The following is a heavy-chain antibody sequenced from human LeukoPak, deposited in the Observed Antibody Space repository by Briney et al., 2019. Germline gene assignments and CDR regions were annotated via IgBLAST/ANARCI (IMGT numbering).Heavy chain of an antibody. CDR3: ARVLRYSCGSYFDY. Sequence: ASVKVSCKASGGTFSSYTISWVRQAPGQGLEWMGRIIPILGIANYAQKFQGRVTITADKSTSTAYMELSSLRSEDTAVYYCARVLRYSCGSYFDYWGQGTLVTVSS. D-gene: IGHD5-18*01. CDR2: IIPILGIA. J-gene: IGHJ4*02. V-gene: IGHV1-69*02. CDR1: GGTFSSYT.